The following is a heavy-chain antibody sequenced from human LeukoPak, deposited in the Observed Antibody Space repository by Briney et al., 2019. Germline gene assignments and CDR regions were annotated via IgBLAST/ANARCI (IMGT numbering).Heavy chain of an antibody. CDR2: ISGDGGST. J-gene: IGHJ3*02. CDR1: GFTFDDYA. V-gene: IGHV3-43*02. Sequence: QPGGSLRLSCAASGFTFDDYAMHWVRQAPGKGLELVSLISGDGGSTYYADSVKGRFTISRDNSKNSLYLQMNSLRTEDTALYYCAKSGGSYGKSDAFDIWGQGTMVTVSS. D-gene: IGHD1-26*01. CDR3: AKSGGSYGKSDAFDI.